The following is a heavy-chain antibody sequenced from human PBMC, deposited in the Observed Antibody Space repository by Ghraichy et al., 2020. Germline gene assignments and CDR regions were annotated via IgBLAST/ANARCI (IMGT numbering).Heavy chain of an antibody. Sequence: SETLSLTCTVSGGSISSGGYYWSWIRQHPGKGLEWIGYIYYSGSTYYNPSLKSRVTISVDTSKNQFSLKLSSVTAADTAVYYCARVRELGDAFDIWGQGTMVTVSS. CDR3: ARVRELGDAFDI. D-gene: IGHD1-26*01. J-gene: IGHJ3*02. CDR1: GGSISSGGYY. V-gene: IGHV4-31*03. CDR2: IYYSGST.